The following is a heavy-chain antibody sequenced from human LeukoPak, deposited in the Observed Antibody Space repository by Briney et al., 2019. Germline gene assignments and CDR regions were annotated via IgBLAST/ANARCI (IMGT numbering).Heavy chain of an antibody. CDR2: ISYDGSNK. V-gene: IGHV3-30*04. D-gene: IGHD3-10*01. CDR3: ASHAPITMVRGVPLNYYYYYMDV. CDR1: GFTFSSYA. Sequence: GGSLRLSCAASGFTFSSYAMHWVRQAPGKGLEWVAVISYDGSNKYYADSVKGRFTISRDNSKNTLYLQMNSLRAEDTAVYYCASHAPITMVRGVPLNYYYYYMDVWGKGTTVTISS. J-gene: IGHJ6*03.